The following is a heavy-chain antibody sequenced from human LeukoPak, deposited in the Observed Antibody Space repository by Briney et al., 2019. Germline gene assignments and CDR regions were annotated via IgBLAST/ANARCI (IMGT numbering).Heavy chain of an antibody. D-gene: IGHD2-2*01. CDR1: GGSISSSSYY. Sequence: SETLSLTCTVSGGSISSSSYYWGWIRQPPGKGLEWIGSIYYSGGTYYNPSLKSRVTISVDTSKNQFSLKLSSVTAADTAVYYCARLGVVPAARPFDYWGQGTLVTVSS. V-gene: IGHV4-39*01. CDR2: IYYSGGT. J-gene: IGHJ4*02. CDR3: ARLGVVPAARPFDY.